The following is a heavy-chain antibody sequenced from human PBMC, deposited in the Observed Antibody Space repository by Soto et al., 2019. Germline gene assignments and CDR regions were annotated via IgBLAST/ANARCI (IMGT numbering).Heavy chain of an antibody. Sequence: QITLKESGPTLVKPTQTLTLTCTSSGFSLRSPGVGVGWIRQTPGKALEWHALIFWTNDVRYSPSLRSRLTITKDTSKDQVVLTMTNVDPVDTGTYYCTHRRNVYSYSFSEFDSWGQGILVSVSS. V-gene: IGHV2-5*01. CDR1: GFSLRSPGVG. CDR3: THRRNVYSYSFSEFDS. J-gene: IGHJ4*02. D-gene: IGHD4-4*01. CDR2: IFWTNDV.